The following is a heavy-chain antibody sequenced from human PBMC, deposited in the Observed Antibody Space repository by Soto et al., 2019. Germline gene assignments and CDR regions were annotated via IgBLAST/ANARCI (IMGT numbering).Heavy chain of an antibody. Sequence: QLQQWGAGLLKPSETLSLTCVVSGGAFSTYYYNWIRQSPGKGLELIGEINHSGSNNYSPSLKSRVTMSLDTSKNQFSLKLTSVTAADTAVYYCARGGSNDWQVAFDIWGQETMVTVSS. CDR2: INHSGSN. CDR1: GGAFSTYY. CDR3: ARGGSNDWQVAFDI. D-gene: IGHD3-9*01. V-gene: IGHV4-34*01. J-gene: IGHJ3*02.